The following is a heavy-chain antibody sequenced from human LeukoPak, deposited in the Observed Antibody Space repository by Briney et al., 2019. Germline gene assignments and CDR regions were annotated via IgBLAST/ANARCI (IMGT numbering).Heavy chain of an antibody. CDR2: IYTSGST. CDR3: AREGYYDSRGHNYHYYGMDV. CDR1: GGSISSYY. D-gene: IGHD3-22*01. Sequence: SETLSLTCTVSGGSISSYYWSWIRQPAGKGLEWIGRIYTSGSTNYNPSLKSRVTMSVDTSKNQFSLKLSSVTAADTAVYYCAREGYYDSRGHNYHYYGMDVWGQGTTVTVSS. V-gene: IGHV4-4*07. J-gene: IGHJ6*02.